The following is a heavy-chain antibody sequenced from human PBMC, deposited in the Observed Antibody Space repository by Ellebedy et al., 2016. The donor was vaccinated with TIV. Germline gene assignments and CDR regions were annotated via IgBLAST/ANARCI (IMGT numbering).Heavy chain of an antibody. Sequence: MPGGSLRLSCTVSGDSISSYYWSWIRQPPGRGLEWIGYIHYSGRTNYNPSLKSRVTISVDTSKNQFSLKLRSVTAADTAVYYCARADYGDYGAYYHGLDVWGQGTTVTVSS. CDR2: IHYSGRT. D-gene: IGHD4-17*01. J-gene: IGHJ6*02. CDR3: ARADYGDYGAYYHGLDV. CDR1: GDSISSYY. V-gene: IGHV4-59*01.